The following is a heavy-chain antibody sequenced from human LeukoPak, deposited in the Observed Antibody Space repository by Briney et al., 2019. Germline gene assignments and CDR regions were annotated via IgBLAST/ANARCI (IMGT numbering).Heavy chain of an antibody. CDR1: GFTFSSYA. J-gene: IGHJ4*02. V-gene: IGHV3-23*01. Sequence: GGSLRLSCAASGFTFSSYAMSWVRQAPGKGLEWVSAISGSGGSTYYADSVKGRFTISRDNSKNTLYLQMNSLRAEDTAVYYCAEDLYYDSSGSMGYWGQGTLVTVSS. CDR3: AEDLYYDSSGSMGY. CDR2: ISGSGGST. D-gene: IGHD3-22*01.